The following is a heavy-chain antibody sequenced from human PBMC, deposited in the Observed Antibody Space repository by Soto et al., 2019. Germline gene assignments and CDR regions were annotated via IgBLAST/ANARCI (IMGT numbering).Heavy chain of an antibody. CDR2: MNRDGSEK. CDR3: GRDAGRRFDY. Sequence: GGSLRLSFGASVFTFISYWMTWARQAPGKGLEWVASMNRDGSEKRYVDSVEGRFTISRDNAKNSLFLQMNSLSPDDTAVYYCGRDAGRRFDYWGQGS. D-gene: IGHD6-13*01. CDR1: VFTFISYW. J-gene: IGHJ4*02. V-gene: IGHV3-7*01.